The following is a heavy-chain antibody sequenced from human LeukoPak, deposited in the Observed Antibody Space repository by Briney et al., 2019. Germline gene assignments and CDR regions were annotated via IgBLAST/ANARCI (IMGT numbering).Heavy chain of an antibody. CDR1: GGSLSSHY. V-gene: IGHV4-59*11. D-gene: IGHD6-13*01. CDR3: ARGVYIAAAQYGY. Sequence: SETLALTCTVSGGSLSSHYWSWIRQPPGKGLEWIGYIYYSGTTNYNPSLKSRVTISVDTSKNQFSLKLSSVTAADTAVYYCARGVYIAAAQYGYWGQGTLVTVSS. CDR2: IYYSGTT. J-gene: IGHJ4*02.